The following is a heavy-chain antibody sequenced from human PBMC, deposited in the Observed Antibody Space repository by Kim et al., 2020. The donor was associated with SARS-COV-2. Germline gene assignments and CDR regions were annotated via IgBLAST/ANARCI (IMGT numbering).Heavy chain of an antibody. CDR3: VNTVYSSSWYSYGMDV. CDR1: GFTFSSYA. CDR2: ISSNGGST. D-gene: IGHD6-13*01. J-gene: IGHJ6*02. Sequence: GGSLRLSCSASGFTFSSYAMHWVRQAPGKGLEYVSAISSNGGSTYYADSVKGRFTISRDNSKNTLYLQMSSLRAEDTAVYYCVNTVYSSSWYSYGMDVWGQGTTVTVSS. V-gene: IGHV3-64D*06.